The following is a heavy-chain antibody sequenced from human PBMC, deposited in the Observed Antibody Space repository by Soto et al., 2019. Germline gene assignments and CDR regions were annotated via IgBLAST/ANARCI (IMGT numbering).Heavy chain of an antibody. J-gene: IGHJ4*02. CDR1: GFTFRTYA. Sequence: GGSLRLSCAASGFTFRTYAMGWVRQAPGEGLEWVSVMSNSGDETYYADSVKGRFTISRDNFQNTLYLQLSSLRAEDTAVYYCATDAARTSGWYYFDFWGQGTLVTVSS. CDR2: MSNSGDET. V-gene: IGHV3-23*01. D-gene: IGHD6-19*01. CDR3: ATDAARTSGWYYFDF.